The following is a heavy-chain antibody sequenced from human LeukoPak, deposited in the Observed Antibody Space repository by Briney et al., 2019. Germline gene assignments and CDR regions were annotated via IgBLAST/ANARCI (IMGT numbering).Heavy chain of an antibody. CDR1: GFSLSVYS. V-gene: IGHV3-69-1*01. J-gene: IGHJ4*02. CDR3: ARDPVEGGLDY. Sequence: GGSLGLSCSVSGFSLSVYSMDWVRQAPGQGLEWISYIGTGGTTYYADSVLGRFTVSRDNAKKSVYLQMNSLTVDDTAVYYCARDPVEGGLDYWGQGTLVTVSS. CDR2: IGTGGTT. D-gene: IGHD2-15*01.